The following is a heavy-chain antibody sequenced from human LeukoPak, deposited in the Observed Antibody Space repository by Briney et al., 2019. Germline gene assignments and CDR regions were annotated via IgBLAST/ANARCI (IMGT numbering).Heavy chain of an antibody. V-gene: IGHV5-51*01. CDR1: GYSFTNYW. J-gene: IGHJ5*02. CDR3: AKTIATLGSGARYFDP. D-gene: IGHD1-26*01. CDR2: MHPGESEI. Sequence: HGESLKISCKASGYSFTNYWIAWVRQKPGKGLEWMGIMHPGESEINYSPSFEGQVTISADTSISTAYLEWCSLKASDSAIYYCAKTIATLGSGARYFDPWGQGTMITVSS.